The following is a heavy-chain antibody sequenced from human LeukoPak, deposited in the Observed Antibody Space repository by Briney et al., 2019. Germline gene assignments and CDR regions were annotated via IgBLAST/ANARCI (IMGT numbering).Heavy chain of an antibody. V-gene: IGHV1-69*04. CDR1: GGTFSSYA. CDR3: ARDGDYYDSSGYYPLYYYYGMDV. Sequence: ASVKVSCKASGGTFSSYAISWVRQAPGQGLEWMGRIIPIPGIANYAQKFQGRVTITADKSTSTAYMELSSLRSEDTAVYYRARDGDYYDSSGYYPLYYYYGMDVWGQGTTVTVSS. CDR2: IIPIPGIA. D-gene: IGHD3-22*01. J-gene: IGHJ6*02.